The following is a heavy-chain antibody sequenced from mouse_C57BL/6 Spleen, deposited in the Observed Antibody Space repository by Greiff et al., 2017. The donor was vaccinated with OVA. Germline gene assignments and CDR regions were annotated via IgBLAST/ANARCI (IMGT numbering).Heavy chain of an antibody. CDR3: TRRDYYGSSLYYAMDY. CDR2: IDPETGGT. Sequence: VQLQQSGAELVRPGASVTLSCKASGYTFTDYEMHWVKQTPVHGLEWIGAIDPETGGTAYNQKFKGKAILTAAKSSSTAYMELRSLTSEDSAVYYCTRRDYYGSSLYYAMDYWGQGTSVTVSS. D-gene: IGHD1-1*01. CDR1: GYTFTDYE. V-gene: IGHV1-15*01. J-gene: IGHJ4*01.